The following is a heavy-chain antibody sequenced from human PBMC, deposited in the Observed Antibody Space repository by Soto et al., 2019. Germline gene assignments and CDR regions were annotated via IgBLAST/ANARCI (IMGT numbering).Heavy chain of an antibody. J-gene: IGHJ4*02. CDR1: GFPFNNFG. CDR2: VTATGSRT. V-gene: IGHV3-23*01. Sequence: EVQLLESGGGFVQPGGSLRLSCAASGFPFNNFGMTWVRQGPDKALAWVSSVTATGSRTYYADSVRGRFTISRDNATNTLYLQMDSLRAEDTAVYYCARDRVERAAARPADNWGQGTVVTVSS. CDR3: ARDRVERAAARPADN. D-gene: IGHD6-6*01.